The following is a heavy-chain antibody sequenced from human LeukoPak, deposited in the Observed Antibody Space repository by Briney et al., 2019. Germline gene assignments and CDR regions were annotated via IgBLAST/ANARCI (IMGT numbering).Heavy chain of an antibody. CDR2: IDPSDSYT. CDR3: ASTAYCSSTSCYGIDY. D-gene: IGHD2-2*01. CDR1: GYSFTSYW. V-gene: IGHV5-10-1*01. J-gene: IGHJ4*02. Sequence: RGSLRISGMGSGYSFTSYWISWVGQMPGKGLEWMGRIDPSDSYTNSSPSFQGHVTISADKSVSTAYLQWSSLKGSDTAMYYCASTAYCSSTSCYGIDYWGQGTLVTVSS.